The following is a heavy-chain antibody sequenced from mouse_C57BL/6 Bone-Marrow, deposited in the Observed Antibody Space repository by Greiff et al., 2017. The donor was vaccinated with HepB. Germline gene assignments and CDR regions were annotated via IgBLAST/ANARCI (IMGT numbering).Heavy chain of an antibody. D-gene: IGHD2-5*01. J-gene: IGHJ3*01. CDR1: GYAFSSSW. V-gene: IGHV1-82*01. Sequence: VQRVESGPELVKPGASVKISCKASGYAFSSSWMNWVKQRPGKGLEWIGRIYPGDGDTNYNGKFKGKATLTADKSSSTAYLQLSSLTSEDSAVYFCAPYYSNSAFAYWGQGTLVTVSA. CDR3: APYYSNSAFAY. CDR2: IYPGDGDT.